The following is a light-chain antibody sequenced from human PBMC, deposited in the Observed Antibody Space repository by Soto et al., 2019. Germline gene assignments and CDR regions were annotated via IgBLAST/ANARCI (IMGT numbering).Light chain of an antibody. J-gene: IGKJ1*01. CDR2: DVS. Sequence: DIRMTQSPSTLSASVGDSVTITCRASQKVSPWLAWYQQKAGKAPKLLIYDVSSLKRGVPSRFSGSGSGTEFTITISSLQSDDFATYYCQQYDSYWGTFGQGTKVEFK. CDR1: QKVSPW. V-gene: IGKV1-5*01. CDR3: QQYDSYWGT.